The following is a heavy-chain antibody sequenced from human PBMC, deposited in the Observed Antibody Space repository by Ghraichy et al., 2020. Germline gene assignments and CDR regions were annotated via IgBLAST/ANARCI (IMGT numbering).Heavy chain of an antibody. CDR2: IYYSGTT. Sequence: SETLSLTCSVSGDSIISSSYHWDWIRQPPGKGLEWIGSIYYSGTTYYSPPLKTRVTVSIDTSKNQFSLRLNSVTATDTAVYYCARRAGGYQYFYGLDVWGQGTTVIVSS. CDR1: GDSIISSSYH. V-gene: IGHV4-39*01. J-gene: IGHJ6*02. CDR3: ARRAGGYQYFYGLDV. D-gene: IGHD2-15*01.